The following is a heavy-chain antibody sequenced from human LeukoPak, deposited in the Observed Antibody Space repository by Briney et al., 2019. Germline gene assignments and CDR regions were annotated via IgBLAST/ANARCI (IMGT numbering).Heavy chain of an antibody. V-gene: IGHV3-7*03. CDR2: MDGGGSAT. J-gene: IGHJ4*02. Sequence: PGGSLRLSCAASGFAFNSYWMSWVRQTPGKALEWVATMDGGGSATYYVDSVKGRFTITRDNAKNSLFLQMNSLRAEDTALYYCANEEWYRFDYWGQGTLVTVPS. D-gene: IGHD2-8*01. CDR3: ANEEWYRFDY. CDR1: GFAFNSYW.